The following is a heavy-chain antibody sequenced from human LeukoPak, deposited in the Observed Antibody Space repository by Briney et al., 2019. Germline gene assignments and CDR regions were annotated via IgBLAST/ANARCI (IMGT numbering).Heavy chain of an antibody. CDR1: GDSISSYY. V-gene: IGHV4-59*01. D-gene: IGHD6-13*01. J-gene: IGHJ4*02. CDR2: IYYSGST. CDR3: ARRIPAAGHSSYYFDS. Sequence: PSETLSLTCTVSGDSISSYYWSWIRQPPGKGLEWIGYIYYSGSTNYNPSLKSRATISVDTSKSQFSLKLGSVTAADTAVYYCARRIPAAGHSSYYFDSWGQGALVTVSS.